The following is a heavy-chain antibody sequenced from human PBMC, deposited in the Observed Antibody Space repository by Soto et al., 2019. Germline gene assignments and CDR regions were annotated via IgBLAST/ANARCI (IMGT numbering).Heavy chain of an antibody. Sequence: PSETLSLTCTSSGGSISSSSYYWGWIRQPPGKGLEWIGSIFYSGSTYYNPSLKSRVTISVDTSKNQVSLKLSSVTSADTPLYYCASYDSSARALDCWGQGILVPISS. CDR3: ASYDSSARALDC. V-gene: IGHV4-39*01. D-gene: IGHD3-22*01. CDR2: IFYSGST. J-gene: IGHJ4*02. CDR1: GGSISSSSYY.